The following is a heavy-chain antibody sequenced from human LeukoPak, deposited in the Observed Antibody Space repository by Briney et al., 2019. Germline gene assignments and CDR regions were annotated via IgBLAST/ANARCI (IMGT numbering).Heavy chain of an antibody. CDR1: GGSISSGDYY. V-gene: IGHV4-30-4*01. D-gene: IGHD3-10*01. Sequence: SETLSLTCRVSGGSISSGDYYWSWIRQPPGRGLEWVGYIFYSESTYYNPSLKSRVSISVDTSKNHFSLKLSSVTAADSAVYYCARSAAGTYYPFDYWGQGTLVTVSS. CDR2: IFYSEST. CDR3: ARSAAGTYYPFDY. J-gene: IGHJ4*02.